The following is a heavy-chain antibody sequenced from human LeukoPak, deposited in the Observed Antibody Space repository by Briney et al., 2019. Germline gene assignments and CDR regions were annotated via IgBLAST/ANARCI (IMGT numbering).Heavy chain of an antibody. V-gene: IGHV1-2*02. Sequence: ASVTVSCKASGYTFTGYYMHWVRQAPGQGLEWMGWINPNSGGTNYAQKFQGRVTMTRDTSISTAYMELSRLRSDDTAVYYCARSGNPDNWFDPWGQGTLVTVSS. CDR1: GYTFTGYY. D-gene: IGHD4-23*01. CDR3: ARSGNPDNWFDP. CDR2: INPNSGGT. J-gene: IGHJ5*02.